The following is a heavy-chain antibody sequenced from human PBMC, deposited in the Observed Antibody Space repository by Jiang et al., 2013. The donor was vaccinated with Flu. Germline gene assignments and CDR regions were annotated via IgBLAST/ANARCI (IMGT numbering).Heavy chain of an antibody. D-gene: IGHD3-10*01. CDR1: GFTFSSYS. CDR2: VSSTSSYI. J-gene: IGHJ4*02. CDR3: ARSSQVLDY. Sequence: VQLVESGGGLVKPGGSLRLSCAASGFTFSSYSMNWVRQAPGKGLEWVSSVSSTSSYIHYADSVRGRFTISRDNAKNSLYLQMNSLRAEDTAVYYCARSSQVLDYWGQGTLVTVSS. V-gene: IGHV3-21*01.